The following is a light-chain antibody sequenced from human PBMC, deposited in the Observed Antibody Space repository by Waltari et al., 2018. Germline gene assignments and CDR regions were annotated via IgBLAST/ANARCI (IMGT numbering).Light chain of an antibody. CDR1: SPRSYD. V-gene: IGLV3-19*01. CDR2: PEN. CDR3: KSRDSSGNLVV. J-gene: IGLJ2*01. Sequence: SSELTQHPAVSVALGQTVMVTCQAHSPRSYDASWYQQKPGQAPALVVYPENNRPSGIPDRFSGSTSGNTAYLSISGAQAEDEADYYCKSRDSSGNLVVFGGGTKLTVL.